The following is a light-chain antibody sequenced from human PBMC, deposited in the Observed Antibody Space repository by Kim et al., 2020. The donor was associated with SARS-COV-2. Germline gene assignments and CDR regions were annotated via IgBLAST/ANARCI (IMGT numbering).Light chain of an antibody. J-gene: IGKJ1*01. Sequence: SPGERATLSCRASQSVSSYLAWYQQKPGQAPRLLIYDASNRATGIPARFSGSGSGTDFTLTISSLEPEDFAVYYCQQRSNCPPWTFGQGTRVDIK. CDR1: QSVSSY. CDR3: QQRSNCPPWT. CDR2: DAS. V-gene: IGKV3-11*01.